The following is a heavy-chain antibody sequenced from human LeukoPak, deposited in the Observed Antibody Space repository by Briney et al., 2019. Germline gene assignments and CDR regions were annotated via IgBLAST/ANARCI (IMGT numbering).Heavy chain of an antibody. CDR3: ARGSCTNGVCYPSNDAFDI. CDR1: GGSFSGYY. D-gene: IGHD2-8*01. J-gene: IGHJ3*02. Sequence: ETLSLTCAVYGGSFSGYYWSWIRQPPGKGLEWVSSISSSSSYIYYADSVKGRFTISRDNAKNSLYLQMNSLRAEDTAVYYCARGSCTNGVCYPSNDAFDIWGQGTMVTVSS. CDR2: ISSSSSYI. V-gene: IGHV3-21*01.